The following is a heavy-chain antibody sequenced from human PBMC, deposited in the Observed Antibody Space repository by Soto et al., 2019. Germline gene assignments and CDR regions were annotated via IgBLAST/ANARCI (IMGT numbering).Heavy chain of an antibody. D-gene: IGHD1-20*01. CDR2: ISYSGTT. CDR3: ARYKSNYYYGMDV. Sequence: SETLSLTCTVSGASISSGGYYWSWIRQHPGKGLEWIAYISYSGTTNYNPSLKSRVTISVDTSKNQFSLKLSSVTAADTAVYYCARYKSNYYYGMDVWGQGTTVTVSS. V-gene: IGHV4-61*08. J-gene: IGHJ6*02. CDR1: GASISSGGYY.